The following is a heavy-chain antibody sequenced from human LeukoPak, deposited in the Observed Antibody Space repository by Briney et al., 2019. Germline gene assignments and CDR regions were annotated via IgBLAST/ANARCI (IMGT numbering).Heavy chain of an antibody. CDR2: IYYSGST. J-gene: IGHJ4*02. CDR3: ARHRGYDQNSGYDINGFGY. D-gene: IGHD5-12*01. CDR1: GGSISSYY. V-gene: IGHV4-59*01. Sequence: SETLSLTCTVSGGSISSYYWSWIRQPPGKGLEWIGYIYYSGSTNYNPSLKSRVTISVDTSKNQFSLKLSSVTAADTAVYYCARHRGYDQNSGYDINGFGYWGLGILVTVSS.